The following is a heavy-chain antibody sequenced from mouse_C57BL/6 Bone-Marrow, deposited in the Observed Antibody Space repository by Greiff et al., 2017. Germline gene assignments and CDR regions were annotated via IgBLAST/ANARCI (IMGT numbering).Heavy chain of an antibody. CDR1: GYTFTSYW. CDR2: IYPGNSDT. J-gene: IGHJ3*01. CDR3: TRRRDYYGSSPFAY. V-gene: IGHV1-5*01. D-gene: IGHD1-1*01. Sequence: EVQLQQSGTVLARPGASVKMSCKTSGYTFTSYWMHWVKQRPGQGLEWIGAIYPGNSDTSYNQKFKGKAKLTAVTSASTAYMELSSLTNEDSAVYYWTRRRDYYGSSPFAYWGQGTLVTVSA.